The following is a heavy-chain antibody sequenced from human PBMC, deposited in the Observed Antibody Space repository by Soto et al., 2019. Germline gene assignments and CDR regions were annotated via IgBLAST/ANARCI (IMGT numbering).Heavy chain of an antibody. V-gene: IGHV3-30*18. D-gene: IGHD1-26*01. CDR1: GFTFSHYA. CDR3: AKDGSHNFDY. J-gene: IGHJ4*02. Sequence: QVQLVESGGGVVQPGRSLRLSCAASGFTFSHYAMHWVRQAPGKGLEWVTLMSYDGSNEYYADSVKGRFTIYRDNSKNTLYLQRNSLRAEDTAVYYCAKDGSHNFDYWGQVTLVTVSS. CDR2: MSYDGSNE.